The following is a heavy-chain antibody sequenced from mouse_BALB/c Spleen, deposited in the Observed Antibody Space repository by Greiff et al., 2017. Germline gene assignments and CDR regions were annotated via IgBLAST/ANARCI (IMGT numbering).Heavy chain of an antibody. Sequence: DVKLVESGGGLVQPGGSRKLSCAASGFTFSSFGMHWVRQAPEKGLEWVAYISSGSSTIYYADTVKGRFTISRDNPKNTLFLQMTSLRSEDTAMYYCAREGDEYFSEENAMDYWGQGTSVTVSS. CDR1: GFTFSSFG. CDR3: AREGDEYFSEENAMDY. D-gene: IGHD2-10*02. J-gene: IGHJ4*01. V-gene: IGHV5-17*02. CDR2: ISSGSSTI.